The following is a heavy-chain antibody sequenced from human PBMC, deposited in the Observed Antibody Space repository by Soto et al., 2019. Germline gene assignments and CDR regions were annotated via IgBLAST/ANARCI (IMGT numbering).Heavy chain of an antibody. CDR3: ARRYCTKTSCFYYFDY. D-gene: IGHD2-2*01. J-gene: IGHJ4*02. Sequence: QLQLQESGPGLVKPSETLSLTCTVSGGSISSNTYYWGWIRQPPGKGLEWIGTISYSGTTYYNPPLKSRVTISVDTSKNRFSLKLNSVTAADTAVYYCARRYCTKTSCFYYFDYWGQGTLVTVSS. V-gene: IGHV4-39*01. CDR2: ISYSGTT. CDR1: GGSISSNTYY.